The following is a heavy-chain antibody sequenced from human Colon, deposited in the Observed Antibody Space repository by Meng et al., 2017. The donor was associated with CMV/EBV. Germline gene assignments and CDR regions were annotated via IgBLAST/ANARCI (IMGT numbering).Heavy chain of an antibody. J-gene: IGHJ4*02. CDR1: GFTFSDSA. Sequence: GESLKISCAASGFTFSDSAIHWVRQASGKGLEWVGRIRSKPNNYATAYAASVNGRFTISRDNAKNSLYLQMNSLRAEDSAVYYCASTIVVEPAATTDYWGQGTLVTVSS. D-gene: IGHD2-2*01. CDR2: IRSKPNNYAT. V-gene: IGHV3-73*01. CDR3: ASTIVVEPAATTDY.